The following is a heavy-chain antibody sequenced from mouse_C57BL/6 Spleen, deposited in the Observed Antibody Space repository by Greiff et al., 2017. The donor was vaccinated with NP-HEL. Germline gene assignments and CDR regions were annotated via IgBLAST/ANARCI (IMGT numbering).Heavy chain of an antibody. CDR2: INPNNGGT. Sequence: VQLQQSGPELVKPGASVKIPCKASGYTFTDYNMDWVKQSHGKSLEWIGDINPNNGGTIYNQKFKGKATLTVDKSSSTAYMALRSLTSEDTAVYYCARKGDYGTFYYAMDYWGQGTSVTVSS. J-gene: IGHJ4*01. V-gene: IGHV1-18*01. CDR1: GYTFTDYN. CDR3: ARKGDYGTFYYAMDY. D-gene: IGHD1-1*01.